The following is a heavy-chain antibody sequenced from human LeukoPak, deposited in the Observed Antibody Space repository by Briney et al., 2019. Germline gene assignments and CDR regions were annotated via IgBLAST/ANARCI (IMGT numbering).Heavy chain of an antibody. D-gene: IGHD3-22*01. CDR3: ASEDVDYYDSSGLGY. V-gene: IGHV3-23*01. J-gene: IGHJ4*02. CDR2: IGGSGVRT. CDR1: GFTFSNYA. Sequence: GGSLRLSCAASGFTFSNYAMSWVRQAPGKGLEWVSAIGGSGVRTFYADSVKGRFTVLRDNSKTTLYLQMNSLRAEDTAVYYCASEDVDYYDSSGLGYWGQGTLVTVSP.